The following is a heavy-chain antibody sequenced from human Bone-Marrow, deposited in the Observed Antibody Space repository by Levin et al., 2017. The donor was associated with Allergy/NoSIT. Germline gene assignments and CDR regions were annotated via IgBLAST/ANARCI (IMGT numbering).Heavy chain of an antibody. CDR3: AREGELFNYYYGMDV. J-gene: IGHJ6*02. D-gene: IGHD3-10*01. CDR1: GFTFSSYG. CDR2: IWYDGSNK. Sequence: GGSLRLSCAASGFTFSSYGMHWVRQAPGKGLEWVAVIWYDGSNKYYADSVKGRFTISRDNSKNTLYLQMNSLRAEDTAVYYCAREGELFNYYYGMDVWGQGTTVTVSS. V-gene: IGHV3-33*01.